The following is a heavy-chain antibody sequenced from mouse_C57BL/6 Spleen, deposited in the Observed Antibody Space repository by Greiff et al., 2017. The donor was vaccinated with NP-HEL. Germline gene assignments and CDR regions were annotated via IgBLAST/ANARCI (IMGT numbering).Heavy chain of an antibody. J-gene: IGHJ1*03. CDR3: AEFRVTTVVRYFDV. V-gene: IGHV1-82*01. CDR2: IYPGDGDT. D-gene: IGHD1-1*01. Sequence: VKLMESGPELVKPGASVKISCKASGYAFSSSWMNWVKQRPGKGLEWIGRIYPGDGDTNYNGKFKGKATLTADKSSSTAYMQLSSLTSEDSAVYFCAEFRVTTVVRYFDVWGTGTTVTVSS. CDR1: GYAFSSSW.